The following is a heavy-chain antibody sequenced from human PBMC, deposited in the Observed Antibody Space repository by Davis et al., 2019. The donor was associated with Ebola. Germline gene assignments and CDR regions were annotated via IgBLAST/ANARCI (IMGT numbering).Heavy chain of an antibody. D-gene: IGHD6-19*01. Sequence: SETLSLTCTVSGDSVSSYYWGWIRQPPGKGPECIAYMSYSGNTRYNPSLKSRVAISIDISKNQFSLRLSSVTAADTAVYYCARQIGWGSGWYSGNNWFDPWGQGTLVTVSS. CDR1: GDSVSSYY. V-gene: IGHV4-59*08. CDR2: MSYSGNT. J-gene: IGHJ5*02. CDR3: ARQIGWGSGWYSGNNWFDP.